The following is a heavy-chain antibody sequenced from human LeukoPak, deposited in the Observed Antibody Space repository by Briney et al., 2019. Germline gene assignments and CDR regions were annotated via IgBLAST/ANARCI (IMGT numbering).Heavy chain of an antibody. CDR3: AKDYQGYSGYDEDFFDY. D-gene: IGHD5-12*01. V-gene: IGHV3-23*01. CDR2: ISGSGGST. CDR1: GFTFSSYA. Sequence: GGSLRLSCAASGFTFSSYAMSWVRQAPGKGLEWVSAISGSGGSTYYADSVKGRFTISRDNSKNTLYLQMNSLRAEDTAVYYCAKDYQGYSGYDEDFFDYWGQGTLVTVSS. J-gene: IGHJ4*02.